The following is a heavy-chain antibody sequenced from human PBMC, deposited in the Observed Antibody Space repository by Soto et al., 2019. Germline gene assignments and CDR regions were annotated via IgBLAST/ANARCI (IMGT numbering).Heavy chain of an antibody. V-gene: IGHV3-23*01. J-gene: IGHJ3*02. CDR1: GFTFSSYA. Sequence: GGSLRLSCAASGFTFSSYAMSWVRQTPGKGLEWVSGVSGSGGSTYCVDSVKGRFTISRDNSKNTLYLQMNSLRAEDTAVYYCAKDFGYNYGYDAFDIWGQGTMVTVSS. D-gene: IGHD5-18*01. CDR3: AKDFGYNYGYDAFDI. CDR2: VSGSGGST.